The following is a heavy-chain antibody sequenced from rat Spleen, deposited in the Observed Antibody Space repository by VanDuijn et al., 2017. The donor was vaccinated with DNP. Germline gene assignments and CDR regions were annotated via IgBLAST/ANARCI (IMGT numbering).Heavy chain of an antibody. D-gene: IGHD4-3*01. V-gene: IGHV5-25*01. CDR1: GFTFSYFY. CDR3: ARWELGVGFAY. J-gene: IGHJ3*01. Sequence: EVQLVESGGGLVQPGRSLKLSCAASGFTFSYFYMAWVRRAPKKGLEWVATISTSGSGTYSPDSVKGRFTISRDNARSSLYLQMNSLKSEDTATYYCARWELGVGFAYWGQGTLVTVSS. CDR2: ISTSGSGT.